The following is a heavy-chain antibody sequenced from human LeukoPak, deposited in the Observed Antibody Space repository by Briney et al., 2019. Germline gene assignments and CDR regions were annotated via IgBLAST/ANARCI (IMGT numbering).Heavy chain of an antibody. V-gene: IGHV3-21*01. Sequence: PGGSLRLSCAASGFTFSSYSMNWVRQAPGKGLEWVSSISSSSSYIYYADSVKGRFTISRDNAKNSLYLQMNSLRAEDTAVYYCARWRTSYDFWSGYYPLDYWGQGTLVTVSS. D-gene: IGHD3-3*01. CDR3: ARWRTSYDFWSGYYPLDY. CDR1: GFTFSSYS. J-gene: IGHJ4*02. CDR2: ISSSSSYI.